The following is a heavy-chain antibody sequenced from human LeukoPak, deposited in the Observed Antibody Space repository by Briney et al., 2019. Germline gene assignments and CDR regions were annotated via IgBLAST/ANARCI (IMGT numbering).Heavy chain of an antibody. Sequence: GGSLRLSCAASGFTFSSYSMNWVRQAPGKGLEWVSSISSSSSYIYYADSVKGRFTISRDNAKNPLYLQMNSLRAEDTAVYYCARDGYSYGYYFDYWGQGTLVTVSS. CDR2: ISSSSSYI. V-gene: IGHV3-21*01. D-gene: IGHD5-18*01. CDR3: ARDGYSYGYYFDY. J-gene: IGHJ4*02. CDR1: GFTFSSYS.